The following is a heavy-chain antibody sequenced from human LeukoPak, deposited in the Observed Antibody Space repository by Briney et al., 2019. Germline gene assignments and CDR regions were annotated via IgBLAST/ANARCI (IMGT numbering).Heavy chain of an antibody. J-gene: IGHJ4*02. Sequence: GGSLRLSCAASGFTFSSYAMSWVRQAPGKGLEWVSGISGSGGSTYSADSVKGRFTISRDHYKHTLYLQMNSLRAEDTAIYYCAKDPVVTPQFYFDSWGQGTLVTVSS. CDR3: AKDPVVTPQFYFDS. D-gene: IGHD2-21*02. V-gene: IGHV3-23*01. CDR1: GFTFSSYA. CDR2: ISGSGGST.